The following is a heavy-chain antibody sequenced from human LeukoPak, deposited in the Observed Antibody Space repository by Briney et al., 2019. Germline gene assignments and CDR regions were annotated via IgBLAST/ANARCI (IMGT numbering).Heavy chain of an antibody. CDR2: IYTSGST. J-gene: IGHJ3*02. CDR3: ARDVAIFGVVDAFDI. CDR1: GGSTSSGSYY. Sequence: PSETLSLTCTVSGGSTSSGSYYWSWIRQPAGKGLEWIGRIYTSGSTNYNPSLKSRVTTSVDTSKNQFSLKLSSVTAAGTGVYYCARDVAIFGVVDAFDIWGQGTMVSVSS. D-gene: IGHD3-3*02. V-gene: IGHV4-61*02.